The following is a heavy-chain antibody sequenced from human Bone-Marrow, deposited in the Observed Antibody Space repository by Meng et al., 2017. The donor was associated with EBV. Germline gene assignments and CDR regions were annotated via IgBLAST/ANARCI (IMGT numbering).Heavy chain of an antibody. V-gene: IGHV4-34*01. D-gene: IGHD3-22*01. CDR2: INHSGGT. CDR3: ARGPDYYDSSGYYRGVDD. J-gene: IGHJ4*02. CDR1: GGSFSGYY. Sequence: QVQLQQWGAGLLKPSETLSLTCAVYGGSFSGYYWSWIRQPPGKGLEWIGEINHSGGTNYNPSLKSRVTISVDTSKNQFSLKLSSVTAADTAVYYCARGPDYYDSSGYYRGVDDWGQGTLVTVSS.